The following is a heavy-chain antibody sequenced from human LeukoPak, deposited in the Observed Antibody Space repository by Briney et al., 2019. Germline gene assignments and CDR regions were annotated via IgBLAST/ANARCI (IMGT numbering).Heavy chain of an antibody. Sequence: PGGSLRLSCAASGFTFSSYATHWVRQAPGKGLEWVAVISYDGSNKYYADSVKGRFTISRDNSKNTLYLHMNSLRAEDTAVYYCARGIQCSSTSCYAGSTFDYWGQGTLVTVSS. J-gene: IGHJ4*02. CDR1: GFTFSSYA. CDR3: ARGIQCSSTSCYAGSTFDY. CDR2: ISYDGSNK. D-gene: IGHD2-2*01. V-gene: IGHV3-30-3*01.